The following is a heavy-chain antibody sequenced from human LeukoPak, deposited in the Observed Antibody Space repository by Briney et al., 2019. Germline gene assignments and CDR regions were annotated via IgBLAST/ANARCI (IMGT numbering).Heavy chain of an antibody. V-gene: IGHV1-69*05. CDR2: IIPIFGTA. CDR3: ARSNETPDYGDYQSAYDAFDI. D-gene: IGHD4-17*01. J-gene: IGHJ3*02. Sequence: SVKVSCKASGGTFSSYAISWVRQAPGQGHEWMGRIIPIFGTANYAQKFQGRVTITTDESTSTAYMELSSLRSEDTAVYYCARSNETPDYGDYQSAYDAFDIWGQGTMVTVSS. CDR1: GGTFSSYA.